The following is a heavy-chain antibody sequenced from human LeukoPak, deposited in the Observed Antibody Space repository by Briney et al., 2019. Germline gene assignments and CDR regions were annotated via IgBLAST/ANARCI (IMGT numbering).Heavy chain of an antibody. CDR1: GGTFSSYA. V-gene: IGHV1-69*13. CDR3: ARDRGEQWLADY. J-gene: IGHJ4*02. D-gene: IGHD6-19*01. Sequence: SVKVSCKASGGTFSSYAISWVQQAPGQGLEWMGGIIPIFGTANYAQKFQGRVTITADESTSTAYMELSSLRSEDTAVYYCARDRGEQWLADYWGQGTLVTVSS. CDR2: IIPIFGTA.